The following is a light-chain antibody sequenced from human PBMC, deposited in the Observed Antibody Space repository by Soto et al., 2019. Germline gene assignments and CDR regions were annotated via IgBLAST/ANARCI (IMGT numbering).Light chain of an antibody. J-gene: IGKJ4*01. CDR1: QTISSW. V-gene: IGKV1-5*03. CDR2: KAS. CDR3: QKYDDAPLS. Sequence: DIQMTQSPSTLSGSVGDRVTITCRASQTISSWLAWYQQKPGKAPKLLIYKASTLKSGVPSRFSGSGPGTEFTLTISSLQPDDFATYYCQKYDDAPLSFGGGTKVDIK.